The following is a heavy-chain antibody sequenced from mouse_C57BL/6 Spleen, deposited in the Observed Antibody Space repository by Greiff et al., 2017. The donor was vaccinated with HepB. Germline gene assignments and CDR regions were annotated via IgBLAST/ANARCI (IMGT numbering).Heavy chain of an antibody. D-gene: IGHD1-1*01. Sequence: QVHVKQSGAELVRPGSSVKLSCKASGYTFTSYWMHWVKQRPIQGLEWIGNIDPSDSETHYNQKFKDKATLTVDKSSSTAYMQLSSLTSEDSAVYYCARTVFGSSSFDYWGQGTTLTVSS. CDR2: IDPSDSET. CDR1: GYTFTSYW. V-gene: IGHV1-52*01. CDR3: ARTVFGSSSFDY. J-gene: IGHJ2*01.